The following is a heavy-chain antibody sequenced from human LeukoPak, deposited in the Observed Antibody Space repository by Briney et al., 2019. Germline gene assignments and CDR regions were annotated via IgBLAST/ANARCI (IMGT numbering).Heavy chain of an antibody. D-gene: IGHD6-6*01. CDR2: INSDGSST. CDR1: GFTFSDFW. Sequence: GGSLRLSCAASGFTFSDFWMHWVRQAPGKGLVWVSHINSDGSSTSYADSVKGRFTISRDNAKNTLFLQMNSLRAEDTAVYYCARRSIALDYWGQGTLVTVSS. CDR3: ARRSIALDY. J-gene: IGHJ4*02. V-gene: IGHV3-74*01.